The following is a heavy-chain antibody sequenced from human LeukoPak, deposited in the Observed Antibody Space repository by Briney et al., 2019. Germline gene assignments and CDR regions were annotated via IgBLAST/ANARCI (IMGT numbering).Heavy chain of an antibody. D-gene: IGHD2-21*02. CDR1: GFNFASHA. J-gene: IGHJ4*02. Sequence: GGSLRLSCAASGFNFASHAMSWVRHTPGKGLEWVSAISGGGDITYYADSVTGRFTISRDNSKDTLFLQMHSPRPGDTAVYYCVREDTPATANYWGQGTLVTISS. CDR2: ISGGGDIT. CDR3: VREDTPATANY. V-gene: IGHV3-23*01.